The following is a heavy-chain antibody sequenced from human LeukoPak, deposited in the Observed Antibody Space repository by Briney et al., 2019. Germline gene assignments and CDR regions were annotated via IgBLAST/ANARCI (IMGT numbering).Heavy chain of an antibody. J-gene: IGHJ3*02. Sequence: ASVKVSCKASGYTFTSYDINWVRQATGQGLEWMGWMNPNSGNTGYAQKFQGRVTITADESTSTAYMELSSLRSEDTAVYYCARPITRRPTVVTFDAFDIWGRGTMVTVSS. CDR3: ARPITRRPTVVTFDAFDI. D-gene: IGHD4-23*01. CDR1: GYTFTSYD. CDR2: MNPNSGNT. V-gene: IGHV1-8*03.